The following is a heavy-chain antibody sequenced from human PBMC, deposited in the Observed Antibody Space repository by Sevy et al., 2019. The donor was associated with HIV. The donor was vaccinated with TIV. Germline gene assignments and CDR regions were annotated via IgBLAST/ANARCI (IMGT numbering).Heavy chain of an antibody. CDR2: IYYSGST. V-gene: IGHV4-59*08. D-gene: IGHD2-15*01. J-gene: IGHJ3*02. CDR1: GGSMSSYY. Sequence: SETLSLTCSVSGGSMSSYYRSWIRQSPGKGLEWIGYIYYSGSTKYNPSLKSRVTVSLDMSRNQFSLTLSSVTAADTAVYYCARHLVVATSAFDIWGQGTMVTVSS. CDR3: ARHLVVATSAFDI.